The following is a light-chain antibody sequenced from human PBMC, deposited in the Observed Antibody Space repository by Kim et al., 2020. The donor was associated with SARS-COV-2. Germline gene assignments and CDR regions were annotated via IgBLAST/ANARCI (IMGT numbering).Light chain of an antibody. CDR1: SNDVGGYNY. Sequence: PGQSVTISFTGTSNDVGGYNYVSWYQQHPGKAPKLMIYDVSNRPSGVPDRFSGSKSGNTASLTISGLQPEDEADYYCCSYAGSYTVFGGGTKLTVL. J-gene: IGLJ2*01. CDR3: CSYAGSYTV. CDR2: DVS. V-gene: IGLV2-11*03.